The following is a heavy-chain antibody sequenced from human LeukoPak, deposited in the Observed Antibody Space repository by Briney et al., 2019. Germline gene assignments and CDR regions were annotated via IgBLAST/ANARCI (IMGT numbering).Heavy chain of an antibody. CDR3: ARFYKYSSGWAFDY. V-gene: IGHV3-74*01. CDR2: INGDGSST. CDR1: GFTFSSYW. D-gene: IGHD6-19*01. J-gene: IGHJ4*02. Sequence: GGSLRLSCAASGFTFSSYWMHWVRQAPGKGLVWVSRINGDGSSTRYADSVKGRFTISRDNAKNTLYLQMNSLRAEDTAVCYCARFYKYSSGWAFDYWGQGTLVTVSS.